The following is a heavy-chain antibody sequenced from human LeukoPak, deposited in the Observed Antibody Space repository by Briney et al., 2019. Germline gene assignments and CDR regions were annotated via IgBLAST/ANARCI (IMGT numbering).Heavy chain of an antibody. CDR3: ARCSGSYVYYFDY. CDR2: IKQDGSEK. D-gene: IGHD1-26*01. V-gene: IGHV3-7*03. J-gene: IGHJ4*02. Sequence: GGSLRLSCAASGFTFSSYWMSWVRQAPGKGLEWVANIKQDGSEKYYVDSVKGRFTISRDNAKNSLYLQMNSLRAEDTAVYYCARCSGSYVYYFDYWGQGTLVTVSS. CDR1: GFTFSSYW.